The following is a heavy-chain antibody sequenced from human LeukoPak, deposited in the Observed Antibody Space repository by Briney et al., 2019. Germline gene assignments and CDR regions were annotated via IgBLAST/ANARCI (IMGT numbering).Heavy chain of an antibody. CDR2: IHYSGST. Sequence: SETLSLTCTVSGGSITGYYWSWIRQPPGKGLEWIGYIHYSGSTNYNPSLKSRVTISVDTSKNQFSLKLSSVTAADTAVYYCARSSYYYGADALDVWGQGTMVTVSS. V-gene: IGHV4-59*01. D-gene: IGHD3-10*01. J-gene: IGHJ3*01. CDR1: GGSITGYY. CDR3: ARSSYYYGADALDV.